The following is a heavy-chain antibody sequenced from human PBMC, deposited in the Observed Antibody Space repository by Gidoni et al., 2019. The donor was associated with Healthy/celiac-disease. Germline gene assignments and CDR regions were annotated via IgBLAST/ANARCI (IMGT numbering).Heavy chain of an antibody. J-gene: IGHJ6*02. CDR2: IKQDGSEK. CDR3: AREYGYGMDV. V-gene: IGHV3-7*01. D-gene: IGHD2-8*01. CDR1: GFTFSSYW. Sequence: EVQLVESGGGLVQPGGSLRLSCAASGFTFSSYWMSWVRQAPGKGLEWVANIKQDGSEKYYVDSVKGRFPISRDNAKNSLYLYMNSLRVEDTAVYYCAREYGYGMDVWGQGTTVTVSS.